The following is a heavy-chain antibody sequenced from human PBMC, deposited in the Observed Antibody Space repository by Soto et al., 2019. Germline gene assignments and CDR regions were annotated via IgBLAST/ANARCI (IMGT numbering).Heavy chain of an antibody. CDR1: GGSFSGYY. D-gene: IGHD3-22*01. CDR2: INHSGST. CDR3: ARDYYDSSGRPTIAY. J-gene: IGHJ4*02. Sequence: PSETLSLTCAVYGGSFSGYYWSWIRQPPGKGLEWIGEINHSGSTNYNPSLKSRVTISVDTSKNQFSLKLSSVTAADTAVYYCARDYYDSSGRPTIAYWGQGTLVTVSS. V-gene: IGHV4-34*01.